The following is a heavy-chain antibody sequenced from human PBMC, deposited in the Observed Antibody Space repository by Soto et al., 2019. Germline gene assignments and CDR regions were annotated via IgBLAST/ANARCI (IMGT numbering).Heavy chain of an antibody. Sequence: GGSLRLCCAACGFTFSSYAMSWGRQAPGKGLEWVSVISGSGSSTYYADSVKGRFNISRDNSKKTLYVQMNSLIAEDTAVYYCAKMSDFWSGSPTYHFDYWGQGTQVTVSS. CDR1: GFTFSSYA. CDR2: ISGSGSST. V-gene: IGHV3-23*01. CDR3: AKMSDFWSGSPTYHFDY. D-gene: IGHD3-3*01. J-gene: IGHJ4*02.